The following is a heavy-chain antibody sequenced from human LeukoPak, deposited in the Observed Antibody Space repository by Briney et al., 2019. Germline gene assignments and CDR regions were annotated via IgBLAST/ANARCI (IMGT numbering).Heavy chain of an antibody. CDR2: ISYDGSNK. V-gene: IGHV3-30-3*01. D-gene: IGHD1-26*01. CDR1: GFTFSSYA. J-gene: IGHJ4*02. CDR3: AREQGHAATRSMDY. Sequence: PGGSLRLSCAASGFTFSSYAMHWVRQAPGKGLEWVAVISYDGSNKYYADSVKGRFTISRDNSKNTLYLQMNSLRAEDTAVYYCAREQGHAATRSMDYWGQGTLVTVSS.